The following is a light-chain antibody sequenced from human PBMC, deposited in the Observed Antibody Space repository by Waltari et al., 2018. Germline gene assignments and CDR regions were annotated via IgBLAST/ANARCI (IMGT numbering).Light chain of an antibody. Sequence: DIQMSQYPTSLSASVGDRVTITCQASQDITNYLNWYQQKPGKAPKLLIYDASNLETGVPSRFSGSGSGTDFTLTISSLQPEDIATYYCQHYDNLSITFGQGTRLEIK. CDR1: QDITNY. CDR2: DAS. V-gene: IGKV1-33*01. CDR3: QHYDNLSIT. J-gene: IGKJ5*01.